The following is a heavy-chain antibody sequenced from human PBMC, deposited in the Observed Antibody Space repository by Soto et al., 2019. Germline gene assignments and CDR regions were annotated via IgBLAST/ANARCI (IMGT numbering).Heavy chain of an antibody. J-gene: IGHJ4*02. CDR1: GGSISTYY. CDR3: ARGKFPFTFDY. Sequence: SETLSLTCTVSGGSISTYYWSWIRQPPGKGLEWIGYIYYSGSTNYNPSLKSRVTISEDASKNQFSLRLSSVTAADTAVYYCARGKFPFTFDYWGQGTLVTVSS. D-gene: IGHD3-10*01. CDR2: IYYSGST. V-gene: IGHV4-59*01.